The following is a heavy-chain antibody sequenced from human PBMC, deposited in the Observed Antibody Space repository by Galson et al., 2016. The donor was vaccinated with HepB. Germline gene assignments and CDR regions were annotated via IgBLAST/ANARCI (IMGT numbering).Heavy chain of an antibody. CDR2: IYYSGSA. Sequence: SETLSLTCTVSGGSLRRSWWSWIRQSPGKGLEWMGCIYYSGSALYNPSLKSRLSMSVDTSKNQISLKLTSVTAADTALYYCARQGERWVQSAFDFWGQGTVVTVSS. V-gene: IGHV4-59*08. CDR3: ARQGERWVQSAFDF. D-gene: IGHD5-24*01. CDR1: GGSLRRSW. J-gene: IGHJ3*01.